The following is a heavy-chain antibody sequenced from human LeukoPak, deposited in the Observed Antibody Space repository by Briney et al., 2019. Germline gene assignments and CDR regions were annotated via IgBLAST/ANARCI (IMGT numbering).Heavy chain of an antibody. CDR3: ARVPTYGERESTLDY. CDR2: INHSGST. D-gene: IGHD3-10*01. V-gene: IGHV4-34*01. Sequence: SETLSLTCAVYGGSFSGYYWSWIRQPPGKGLEWIGEINHSGSTNYNPSLKSRVIISVDTSKNQFSLKLSSVTAADTAVYYCARVPTYGERESTLDYWGQGTLVTVSS. CDR1: GGSFSGYY. J-gene: IGHJ4*02.